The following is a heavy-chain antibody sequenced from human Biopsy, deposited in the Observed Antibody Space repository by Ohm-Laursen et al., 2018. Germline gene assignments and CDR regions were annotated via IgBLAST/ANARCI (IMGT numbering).Heavy chain of an antibody. D-gene: IGHD4-17*01. CDR2: IDSSAAST. CDR1: GLTFKNYA. Sequence: SLRLSCAASGLTFKNYAMNWVRQAPGKGLDWVSSIDSSAASTFYADSVKGRFTISRDNSKNTLFLQMNSLRAADTAIYYCASDLNGDPSAFDYWGQGTPVTVSS. J-gene: IGHJ4*02. CDR3: ASDLNGDPSAFDY. V-gene: IGHV3-23*01.